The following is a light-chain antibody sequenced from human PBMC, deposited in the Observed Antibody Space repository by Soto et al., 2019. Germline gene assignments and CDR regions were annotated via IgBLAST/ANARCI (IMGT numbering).Light chain of an antibody. Sequence: DIQMTQSPSSLSASVGDRVTITCRASQSISSYLNWYQQKPGKAPKLLIYAASSLQSGVPSRFSGSGSGTDFTLTISSRQPEDFATYYCLRTYSTPWTFGQGTKVEIK. V-gene: IGKV1-39*01. CDR2: AAS. CDR1: QSISSY. CDR3: LRTYSTPWT. J-gene: IGKJ1*01.